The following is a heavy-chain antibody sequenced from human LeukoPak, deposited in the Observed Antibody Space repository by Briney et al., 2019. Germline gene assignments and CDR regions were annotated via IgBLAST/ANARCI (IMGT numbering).Heavy chain of an antibody. Sequence: PSGTLSLTCAVSGGSISSSNWWSWVRQPPGKGLEWVSYISSSGSSIYYAVSVKGRFTISRDNAKNSLYLQMNSLRAEDTAVYYCASPNYYGSGSYSRLYHMDVWGKGTTVTVSS. J-gene: IGHJ6*03. D-gene: IGHD3-10*01. V-gene: IGHV3-11*04. CDR2: ISSSGSSI. CDR3: ASPNYYGSGSYSRLYHMDV. CDR1: GGSISSSNW.